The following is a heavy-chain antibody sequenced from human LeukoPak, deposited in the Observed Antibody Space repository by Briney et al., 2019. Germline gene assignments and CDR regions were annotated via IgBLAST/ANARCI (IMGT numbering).Heavy chain of an antibody. V-gene: IGHV3-7*04. CDR1: GFTFSSYW. Sequence: GGSLRLSCAASGFTFSSYWMSWVRQAPGQGLEWVANINQDGSVTTYVAPVKGRFTISRDNAQNALYLQMNSLRAEDTAVYYSARWGGGIDYWGQGTLVTVSS. J-gene: IGHJ4*02. D-gene: IGHD3-16*01. CDR3: ARWGGGIDY. CDR2: INQDGSVT.